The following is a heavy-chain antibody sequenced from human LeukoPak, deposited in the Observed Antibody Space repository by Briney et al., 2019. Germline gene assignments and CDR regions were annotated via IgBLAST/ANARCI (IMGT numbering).Heavy chain of an antibody. CDR2: INPSSGST. CDR1: GYTFTSYY. J-gene: IGHJ4*02. Sequence: ASVKFSSNTSGYTFTSYYMHWVRQAPGQGLEWMGIINPSSGSTSNAQNFQGRVTMTRDTSTSTVYMELSSLRSEDTALYYCARDGEMATKLYYSDYWGQGALVTVSS. D-gene: IGHD5-24*01. CDR3: ARDGEMATKLYYSDY. V-gene: IGHV1-46*01.